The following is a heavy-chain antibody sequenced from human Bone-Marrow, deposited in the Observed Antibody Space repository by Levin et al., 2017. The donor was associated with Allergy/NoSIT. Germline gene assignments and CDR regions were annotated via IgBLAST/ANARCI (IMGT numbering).Heavy chain of an antibody. CDR1: GFTVSSNY. CDR3: ARDRMNITMILGY. D-gene: IGHD3-22*01. Sequence: QAGGSLRLSCAASGFTVSSNYMSWVRQAPGKGLEWVSVIYSCGSTYYADSVKGRFTISRDNSKNTLYLQMNSLRAEDTAVYYCARDRMNITMILGYWGQGTLVTVSS. J-gene: IGHJ4*02. V-gene: IGHV3-66*03. CDR2: IYSCGST.